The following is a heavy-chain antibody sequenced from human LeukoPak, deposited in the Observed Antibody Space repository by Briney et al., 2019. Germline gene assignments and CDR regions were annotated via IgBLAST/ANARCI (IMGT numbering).Heavy chain of an antibody. Sequence: GSLRLSCAASVFTFSGYAMSWVRQAPGKGLEWVSAISGSGGSTYYADSVKGRFTISRDNSKNTLYLQMNSLRVEDTAVYYCAKGPGGCSSTSCYSDYWGQGTLVTVSS. D-gene: IGHD2-2*01. V-gene: IGHV3-23*01. J-gene: IGHJ4*02. CDR3: AKGPGGCSSTSCYSDY. CDR2: ISGSGGST. CDR1: VFTFSGYA.